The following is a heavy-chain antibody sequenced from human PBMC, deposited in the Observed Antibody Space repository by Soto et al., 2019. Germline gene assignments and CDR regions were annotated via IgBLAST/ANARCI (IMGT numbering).Heavy chain of an antibody. D-gene: IGHD6-6*01. V-gene: IGHV3-7*01. CDR2: IKQDGSEK. CDR1: GFTFSGYS. CDR3: ARRRGCDY. J-gene: IGHJ4*02. Sequence: EVQLVVSGGGLVQPGGSLRLSCAASGFTFSGYSMSWVRQAPGKGLEWVANIKQDGSEKYYVDSVKGRFTISRDNAKNSLYLQMNSLRADDTAVYYCARRRGCDYWGQGTLVTVSS.